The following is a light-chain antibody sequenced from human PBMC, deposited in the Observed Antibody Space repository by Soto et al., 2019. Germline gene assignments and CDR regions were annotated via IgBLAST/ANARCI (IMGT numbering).Light chain of an antibody. CDR1: QSVSSSY. J-gene: IGKJ3*01. CDR3: QQYGSSPIT. Sequence: ESVLMQAPGILSLSPGERATLSCRASQSVSSSYLAWYQQKPGQAPRLLIYGASSRATGIPDRFSGSGSGTDFTLTISRLEPEDFAVYYCQQYGSSPITFGPGTKVDIK. V-gene: IGKV3-20*01. CDR2: GAS.